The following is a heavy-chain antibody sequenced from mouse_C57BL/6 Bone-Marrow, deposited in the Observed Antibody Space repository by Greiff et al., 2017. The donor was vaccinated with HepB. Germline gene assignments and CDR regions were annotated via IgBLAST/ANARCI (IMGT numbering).Heavy chain of an antibody. D-gene: IGHD1-1*01. CDR3: ARTYYYGSSYVDWYFDV. CDR2: IDPSDSYT. V-gene: IGHV1-50*01. Sequence: FQLQQPGAELVKPGASVKLSCKASGYTFTSYWMQWVKQRPGQGLEWIGEIDPSDSYTNYNQKFKGKATLTVDTSSSTAYMQLSSLTSEDSAVYYCARTYYYGSSYVDWYFDVWGTGTTVTVSS. CDR1: GYTFTSYW. J-gene: IGHJ1*03.